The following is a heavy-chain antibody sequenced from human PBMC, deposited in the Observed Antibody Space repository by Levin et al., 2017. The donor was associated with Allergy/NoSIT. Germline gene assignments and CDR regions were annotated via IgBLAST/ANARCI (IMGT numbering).Heavy chain of an antibody. D-gene: IGHD1-1*01. J-gene: IGHJ6*02. CDR1: GFDFSRSG. V-gene: IGHV3-48*04. CDR2: IRPTSEII. CDR3: VRDLTTVSGGMDV. Sequence: LSLTCAASGFDFSRSGMNWVRQAPGQGPEWVSYIRPTSEIIHYADSVKGRFTISRDNRKNSLYLQMNSLRVEDTATYYCVRDLTTVSGGMDVWGQGTTVTVSS.